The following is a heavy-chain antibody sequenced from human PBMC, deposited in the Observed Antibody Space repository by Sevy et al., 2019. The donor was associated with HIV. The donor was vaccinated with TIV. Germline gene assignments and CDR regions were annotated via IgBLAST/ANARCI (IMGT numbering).Heavy chain of an antibody. Sequence: GRSLRLSCAASGFTFSSYGMHWVRQAPGKGLEWVAFIRYDGSNKYYADSVKGRFTISRDNSKNTLYLQMNSLRAEDTAVYYCAKDRKDCSSTSCYINGDDAFDIWGQGTMVTVSS. CDR1: GFTFSSYG. J-gene: IGHJ3*02. V-gene: IGHV3-30*02. D-gene: IGHD2-2*02. CDR2: IRYDGSNK. CDR3: AKDRKDCSSTSCYINGDDAFDI.